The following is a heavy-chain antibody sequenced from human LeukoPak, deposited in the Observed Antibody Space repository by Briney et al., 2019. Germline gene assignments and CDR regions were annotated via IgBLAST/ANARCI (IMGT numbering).Heavy chain of an antibody. V-gene: IGHV3-11*06. D-gene: IGHD3/OR15-3a*01. CDR1: GFIFSEYY. J-gene: IGHJ1*01. CDR3: ARQGLYDSSDFWTFQH. Sequence: PGGSLRLSCAASGFIFSEYYMSWIRQTPEKGLEWLSYISSSSGYKNYADSLKGRFTISRDNAKNSVYLQMNRLSAEDTAVYYCARQGLYDSSDFWTFQHWGQGTLVTVSS. CDR2: ISSSSGYK.